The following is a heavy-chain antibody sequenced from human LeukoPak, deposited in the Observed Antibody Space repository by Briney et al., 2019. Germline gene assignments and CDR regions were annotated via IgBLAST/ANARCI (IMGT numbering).Heavy chain of an antibody. V-gene: IGHV1-2*02. CDR1: GYTFTDYY. CDR2: VNPNSGVT. D-gene: IGHD2-15*01. Sequence: ASVKVSCKTSGYTFTDYYTHWVRRAPGQGLEWMGWVNPNSGVTKYAQKFQGRVTMTRDTSISTAYMELSSLRSDDTAMYYCARVGGGLVYYFDFWGQGTLVTVSS. CDR3: ARVGGGLVYYFDF. J-gene: IGHJ4*02.